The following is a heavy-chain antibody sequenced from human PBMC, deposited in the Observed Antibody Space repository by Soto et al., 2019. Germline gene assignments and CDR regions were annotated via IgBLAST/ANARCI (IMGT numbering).Heavy chain of an antibody. Sequence: ASVKVSCKASGYTFTSYGISWVRQAPGQGLEWMGWISAYNGNTNYAQKLQGRVTMTTDTSTITAYMELRSLRLDDTAMYYCAKLGSTGGDIVLMMYAPLLEYWGQGTLVTVSS. J-gene: IGHJ4*02. CDR3: AKLGSTGGDIVLMMYAPLLEY. CDR1: GYTFTSYG. CDR2: ISAYNGNT. D-gene: IGHD2-8*01. V-gene: IGHV1-18*01.